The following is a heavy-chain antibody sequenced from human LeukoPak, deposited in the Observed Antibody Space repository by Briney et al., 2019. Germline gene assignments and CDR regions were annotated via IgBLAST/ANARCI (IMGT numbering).Heavy chain of an antibody. CDR3: ATKQWLAPPPDS. J-gene: IGHJ4*02. CDR2: INTDGSVT. V-gene: IGHV3-74*01. D-gene: IGHD6-19*01. Sequence: GGSLRLSCAASGFTFSKYWMLWVRQAPGKGLESVSRINTDGSVTTYADSVKGRFTVSRDNADNTMFLQMNSVRDEDTAVYYCATKQWLAPPPDSWGQGTPVTVSS. CDR1: GFTFSKYW.